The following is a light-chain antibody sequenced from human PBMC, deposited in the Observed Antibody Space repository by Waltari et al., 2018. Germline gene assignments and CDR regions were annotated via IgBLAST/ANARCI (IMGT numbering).Light chain of an antibody. J-gene: IGLJ3*02. Sequence: QTVVTQEPSLSVSPGGTVTLTCALRSGSLPPTSYAPWYQQTPGQAPRTLVYKANARSSGVPDRFSGSILGNTAALTITGAQADDESDYYCALYMGSGIWVFGGGTRLTVL. CDR2: KAN. V-gene: IGLV8-61*01. CDR3: ALYMGSGIWV. CDR1: SGSLPPTSY.